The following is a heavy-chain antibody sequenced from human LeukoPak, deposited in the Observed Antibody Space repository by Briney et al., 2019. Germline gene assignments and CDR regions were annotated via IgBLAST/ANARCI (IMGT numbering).Heavy chain of an antibody. CDR3: ARVYSSSWARRGMDV. J-gene: IGHJ6*02. Sequence: SETLSLTCTVSGGSISNYYWGWIRQPPGKGLEWIGYIYFSGSTSYNPSLKSRVTISVDTSKNQFSLKLSSVTAADTAVYYCARVYSSSWARRGMDVWGQGTTVTVSS. V-gene: IGHV4-59*01. CDR2: IYFSGST. CDR1: GGSISNYY. D-gene: IGHD6-13*01.